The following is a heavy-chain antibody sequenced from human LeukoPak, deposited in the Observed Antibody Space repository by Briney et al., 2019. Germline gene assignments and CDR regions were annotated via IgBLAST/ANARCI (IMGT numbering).Heavy chain of an antibody. CDR3: ARDPRGRAPRGGWFDP. CDR1: GFTFSSYE. D-gene: IGHD3-10*01. J-gene: IGHJ5*02. CDR2: ISSSGSTI. V-gene: IGHV3-48*03. Sequence: PGGSLRLSCAASGFTFSSYEMNWVRQAPGKGLEWVSYISSSGSTIYYADSVKGRFTISRDNAKNSLYLQMNSLRDEDTAVYYCARDPRGRAPRGGWFDPWGQGTLVTVSS.